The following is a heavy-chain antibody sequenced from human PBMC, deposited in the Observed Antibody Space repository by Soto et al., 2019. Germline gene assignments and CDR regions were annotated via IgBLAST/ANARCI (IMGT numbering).Heavy chain of an antibody. D-gene: IGHD3-9*01. Sequence: PVKVSCEASGYTFTRYTMNWVRPAPGQRLEWMGWINPDNGTANYAQKFQGRVTITADASTSTAYMELSSLRSEDTAVYYCALTADLYYYYGMDVWGQGTTVTVSS. CDR1: GYTFTRYT. CDR3: ALTADLYYYYGMDV. J-gene: IGHJ6*02. CDR2: INPDNGTA. V-gene: IGHV1-69*13.